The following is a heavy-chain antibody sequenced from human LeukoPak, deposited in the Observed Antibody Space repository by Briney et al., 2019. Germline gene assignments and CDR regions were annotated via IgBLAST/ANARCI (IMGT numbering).Heavy chain of an antibody. CDR1: GGTFSSYA. CDR2: IIPIFGTA. CDR3: ARDLGYFDWSPYYYYYMDV. V-gene: IGHV1-69*06. J-gene: IGHJ6*03. D-gene: IGHD3-9*01. Sequence: VASVKVSRKASGGTFSSYAISWVRQAPGQGLEWMGGIIPIFGTANYAQKFQGRVTITADKSTSTAYMELSSLRSEDTAVYYCARDLGYFDWSPYYYYYMDVWGKGTTVTVSS.